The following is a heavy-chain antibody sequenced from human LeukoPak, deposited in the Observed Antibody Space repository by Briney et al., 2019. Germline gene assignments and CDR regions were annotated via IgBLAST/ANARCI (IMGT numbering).Heavy chain of an antibody. Sequence: PGGSLRLSCAASGFTFSSYAMSWVRQAPGKGLEWVSAISGSGGSTYYADSVKGRFTISRDNSKNTLYLQMNSLRPEDTAVYYCAKEVDTYYYGSSGYFGYWGQGTLVAVSS. V-gene: IGHV3-23*01. CDR3: AKEVDTYYYGSSGYFGY. J-gene: IGHJ4*02. CDR2: ISGSGGST. D-gene: IGHD3-22*01. CDR1: GFTFSSYA.